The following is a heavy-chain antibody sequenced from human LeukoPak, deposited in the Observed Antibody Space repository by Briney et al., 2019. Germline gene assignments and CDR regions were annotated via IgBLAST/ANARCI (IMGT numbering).Heavy chain of an antibody. CDR3: ARGNRSGSILGY. CDR1: GYTLTSYG. V-gene: IGHV1-18*01. D-gene: IGHD6-19*01. J-gene: IGHJ4*02. CDR2: ISAYNVNT. Sequence: GASVKVSCKASGYTLTSYGISWVRQPPGQGLEWMGWISAYNVNTNYAQKLQGRVTMTTDTSTSTAYMELRSLRSDDTAVYYCARGNRSGSILGYWGQGTLVTVSS.